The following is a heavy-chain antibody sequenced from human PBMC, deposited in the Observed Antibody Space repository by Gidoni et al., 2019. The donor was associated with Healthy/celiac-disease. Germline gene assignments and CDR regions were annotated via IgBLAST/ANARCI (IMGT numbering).Heavy chain of an antibody. D-gene: IGHD3-10*01. CDR2: FYHGGST. CDR3: ARDKIYGSGSHYGMDV. Sequence: QVQLQESGPGLVKHSGTLSRTCAVAGGSISSSNWWSWVRQPPGKGLEWIVEFYHGGSTNYNPSLKSRVTISVDKSKNQFSLKLSSVTAADTAVYYCARDKIYGSGSHYGMDVWGQGTTVTVSS. V-gene: IGHV4-4*02. CDR1: GGSISSSNW. J-gene: IGHJ6*02.